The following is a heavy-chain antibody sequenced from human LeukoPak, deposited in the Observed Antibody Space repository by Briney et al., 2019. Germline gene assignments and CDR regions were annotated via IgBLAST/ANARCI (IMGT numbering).Heavy chain of an antibody. D-gene: IGHD2-15*01. CDR3: ARHRSGGSQDDAFDI. Sequence: GGSLRLSCAASEFTFSTYWMTWVRQAPGKGLEWVADIKQDGSEKYYVDSVKGRFTISRQNAKNSLYLQMNSLRAEDTAVYYCARHRSGGSQDDAFDIWGQGTLVTVSS. V-gene: IGHV3-7*01. CDR1: EFTFSTYW. CDR2: IKQDGSEK. J-gene: IGHJ3*02.